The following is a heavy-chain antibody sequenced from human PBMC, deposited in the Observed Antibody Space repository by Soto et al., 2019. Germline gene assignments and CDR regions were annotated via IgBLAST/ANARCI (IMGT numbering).Heavy chain of an antibody. CDR1: GFTFSSYS. Sequence: LRLSCAASGFTFSSYSMNWVRQAPGKGLEWVSYISSSSSTIYYADSVKGRFTISRDNAKNSPYLQMNSLRAEDTAVYYCARHPERIAQIGWFDPWGQGTLVTVSS. CDR3: ARHPERIAQIGWFDP. D-gene: IGHD6-13*01. CDR2: ISSSSSTI. V-gene: IGHV3-48*01. J-gene: IGHJ5*02.